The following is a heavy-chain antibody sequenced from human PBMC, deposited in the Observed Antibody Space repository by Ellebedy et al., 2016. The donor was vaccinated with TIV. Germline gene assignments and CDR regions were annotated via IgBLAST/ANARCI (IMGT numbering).Heavy chain of an antibody. CDR1: GYSFTSFW. Sequence: GESLKISCKGSGYSFTSFWIGWVRQMPGKGLEYMGIIYPGDSDTRYSPSFHGQVTISVDKSISTAYLQWSSLKASDTAMYYCARLPSGNSYGYSFDYWGQGTLVTVSS. CDR2: IYPGDSDT. CDR3: ARLPSGNSYGYSFDY. J-gene: IGHJ4*02. V-gene: IGHV5-51*01. D-gene: IGHD5-18*01.